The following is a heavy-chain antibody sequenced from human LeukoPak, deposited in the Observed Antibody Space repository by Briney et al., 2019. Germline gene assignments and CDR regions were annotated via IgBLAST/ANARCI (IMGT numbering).Heavy chain of an antibody. CDR3: ARGRRYYDSSGYLFPPNFDY. J-gene: IGHJ4*02. CDR2: IYYSGST. Sequence: SETLSLTCTVSGESISGFYWTWIRQPPGKGLEWIGYIYYSGSTNYNPSLKSRATISVDTSKNQFSLKLSSVTAADTAVYYCARGRRYYDSSGYLFPPNFDYWGQGTLVTVSS. D-gene: IGHD3-22*01. CDR1: GESISGFY. V-gene: IGHV4-59*01.